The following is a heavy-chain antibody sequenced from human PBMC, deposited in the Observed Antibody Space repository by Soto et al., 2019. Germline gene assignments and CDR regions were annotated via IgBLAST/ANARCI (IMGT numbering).Heavy chain of an antibody. D-gene: IGHD2-15*01. V-gene: IGHV3-23*01. CDR1: GFTFSSYA. Sequence: EVQLLESGGNLVQPGGSLRLSCAASGFTFSSYAMAWVRQAPGKGLEWVSSLSDGGDSTYYADSVKGRFTISRDNSKNSLYLQMSSLRAEDTAVYYCAKKVCGSHPFDDWGQGTLVTVSS. CDR3: AKKVCGSHPFDD. J-gene: IGHJ4*02. CDR2: LSDGGDST.